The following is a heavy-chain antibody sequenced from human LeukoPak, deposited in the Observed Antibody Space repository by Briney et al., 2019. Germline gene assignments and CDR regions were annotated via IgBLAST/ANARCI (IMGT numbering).Heavy chain of an antibody. Sequence: SGPTLVNPTQTLTLTCTFSGFSLSTRGVGVGWIRQPPGKALEWLTLIYWNDDKRYSPSPKSRLTITKDTSKTQVVLTMTNMDPVDTATYYCAHTYSSSWYNWFDPWGQGTLVTVSS. V-gene: IGHV2-5*01. CDR2: IYWNDDK. CDR3: AHTYSSSWYNWFDP. D-gene: IGHD6-13*01. CDR1: GFSLSTRGVG. J-gene: IGHJ5*02.